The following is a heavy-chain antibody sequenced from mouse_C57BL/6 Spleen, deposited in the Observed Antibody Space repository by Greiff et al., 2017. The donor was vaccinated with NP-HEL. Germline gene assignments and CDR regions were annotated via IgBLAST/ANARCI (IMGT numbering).Heavy chain of an antibody. V-gene: IGHV5-9*01. CDR3: ARHAPTGTGGYFDY. CDR2: ISGGGGNT. D-gene: IGHD4-1*02. CDR1: GFTFSSYT. J-gene: IGHJ2*01. Sequence: EVKVVESGGGLVKPGGSLKLSCAASGFTFSSYTMSWVRQTPEKRLEWVATISGGGGNTYYPDSVKGRFTISRDNAKNTLYLQMSSLRSEDTALYYCARHAPTGTGGYFDYWGQGTTLTVSS.